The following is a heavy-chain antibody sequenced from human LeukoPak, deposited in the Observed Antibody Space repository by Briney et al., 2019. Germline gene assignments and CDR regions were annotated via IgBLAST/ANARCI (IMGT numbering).Heavy chain of an antibody. CDR1: GGSFSGYY. D-gene: IGHD5-24*01. J-gene: IGHJ4*02. Sequence: SETLSLTCAVCGGSFSGYYWSWIRQPPVKGLEWIGEINHSGSTNYNPSLKSRVTISVDTSKNQFPLKLSSVTAADTAVYYCARGRDGYNFYYFDYWGQGTLVTVSS. CDR2: INHSGST. CDR3: ARGRDGYNFYYFDY. V-gene: IGHV4-34*01.